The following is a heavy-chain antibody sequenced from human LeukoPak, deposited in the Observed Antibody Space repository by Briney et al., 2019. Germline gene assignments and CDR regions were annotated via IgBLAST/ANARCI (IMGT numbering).Heavy chain of an antibody. J-gene: IGHJ6*02. CDR2: IYYSGST. V-gene: IGHV4-61*05. Sequence: WETLSLTCTVSGVSISSSSYYWSWIRQPPGNGLEWIGYIYYSGSTNYNPSLKSRVTISVDTSKNQFSLKLSSVTAADTAVYCCARGEMYYYDSSGFIRPYYYGMDVWGQGTTVTVSS. D-gene: IGHD3-22*01. CDR3: ARGEMYYYDSSGFIRPYYYGMDV. CDR1: GVSISSSSYY.